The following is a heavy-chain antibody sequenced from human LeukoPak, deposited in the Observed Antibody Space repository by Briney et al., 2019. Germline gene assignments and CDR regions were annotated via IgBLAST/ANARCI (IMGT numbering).Heavy chain of an antibody. Sequence: GESLKISGKGSGYSFTSYWIGWVRQMPGKGLEWMGIIYPGDSDTRYSPSFQGQVTISADKSISTAYLQWSSLKASDTAMYYCARRGRYCSGGSCYHFDYWGQGTLVTVSS. CDR1: GYSFTSYW. CDR2: IYPGDSDT. V-gene: IGHV5-51*01. D-gene: IGHD2-15*01. CDR3: ARRGRYCSGGSCYHFDY. J-gene: IGHJ4*02.